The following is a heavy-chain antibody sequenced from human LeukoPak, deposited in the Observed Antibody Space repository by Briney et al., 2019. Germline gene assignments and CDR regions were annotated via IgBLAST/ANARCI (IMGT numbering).Heavy chain of an antibody. CDR3: AKDLKGTDIVVVPAAIAY. CDR1: GFTFSSYA. D-gene: IGHD2-2*01. CDR2: ISGSGGST. Sequence: PGGSLRLSCAASGFTFSSYAMSWVRQAPGKGLEWVSAISGSGGSTYYADSVKGRFTISRDNSKNTLYLQMNSLRAEDTAVYYCAKDLKGTDIVVVPAAIAYWGQGTLVTVS. J-gene: IGHJ4*02. V-gene: IGHV3-23*01.